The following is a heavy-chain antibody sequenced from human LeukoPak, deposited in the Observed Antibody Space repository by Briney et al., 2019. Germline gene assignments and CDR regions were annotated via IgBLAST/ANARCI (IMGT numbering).Heavy chain of an antibody. CDR1: GYSFTDYY. CDR3: ARIRDGYNDAYNL. D-gene: IGHD5-24*01. J-gene: IGHJ3*01. CDR2: INPDGGNT. Sequence: ASVKVSCKASGYSFTDYYIHWVRQAPGQVLEWMGLINPDGGNTNYAQNFQGRVTLTRDTSTSTVHMELSSLRSEDTAIYYCARIRDGYNDAYNLWGQGTVVTVPS. V-gene: IGHV1-46*01.